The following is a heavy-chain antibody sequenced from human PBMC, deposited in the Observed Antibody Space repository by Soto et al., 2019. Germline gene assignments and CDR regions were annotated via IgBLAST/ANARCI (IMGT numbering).Heavy chain of an antibody. V-gene: IGHV3-33*08. CDR3: AREGQSSSYGMDV. J-gene: IGHJ6*02. CDR1: GFSFSSYA. Sequence: PGGSLRLSCAASGFSFSSYAVSWVRQAPGKGLEWVAVIWYDGSNKYYADSVKGRFTISRDNSKNTLYLQMNSLRAEDTAVYYCAREGQSSSYGMDVWGQGTTVTVSS. CDR2: IWYDGSNK. D-gene: IGHD6-6*01.